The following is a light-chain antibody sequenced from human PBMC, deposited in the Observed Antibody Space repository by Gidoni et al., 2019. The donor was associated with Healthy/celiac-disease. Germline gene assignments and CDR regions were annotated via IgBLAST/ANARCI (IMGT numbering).Light chain of an antibody. CDR2: ENN. V-gene: IGLV1-51*02. CDR1: SPNIGNYY. CDR3: GTWDSSLSAVV. Sequence: QSVLPPPPSVSAAPGQQVTISCSGSSPNIGNYYVSWYQHLPGTAPKLLIYENNKRPSGIPDRFSGSKTGTSATLGITGLQTGDEADYYCGTWDSSLSAVVFGGGTKLTVL. J-gene: IGLJ2*01.